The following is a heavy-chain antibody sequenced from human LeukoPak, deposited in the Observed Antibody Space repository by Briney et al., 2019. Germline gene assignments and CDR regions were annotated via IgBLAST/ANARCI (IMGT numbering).Heavy chain of an antibody. V-gene: IGHV4-28*05. CDR1: GYSISSGNW. D-gene: IGHD2-2*02. Sequence: SETLSLTCAVSGYSISSGNWWGWIRQPPGKGLEWIGYIYYSGSIYYNPSLKSRVTMSVDTSKNQFSLKLSSVTAVDTAVYYCASTMSSSHTVYGMDVWGQGTTVTVSS. CDR3: ASTMSSSHTVYGMDV. J-gene: IGHJ6*02. CDR2: IYYSGSI.